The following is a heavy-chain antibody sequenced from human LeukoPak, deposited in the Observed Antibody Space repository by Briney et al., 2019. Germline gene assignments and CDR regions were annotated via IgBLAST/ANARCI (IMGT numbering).Heavy chain of an antibody. V-gene: IGHV4-59*01. CDR1: GGSISSYY. CDR2: IYYSGST. D-gene: IGHD6-19*01. Sequence: SETPSLTCTLSGGSISSYYWRWIRERPGKGLERIGYIYYSGSTNYNPSLKSRVTISVDTSKNQFSLKLSSVTAADTAVYYCARGRIAVAGTDYFDYWGQGTLVTVSS. J-gene: IGHJ4*02. CDR3: ARGRIAVAGTDYFDY.